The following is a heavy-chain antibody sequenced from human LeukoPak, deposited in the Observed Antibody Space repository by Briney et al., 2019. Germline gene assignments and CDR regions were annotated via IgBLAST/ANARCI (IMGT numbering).Heavy chain of an antibody. J-gene: IGHJ4*02. CDR2: TRNKANSYTT. Sequence: GGSLRLSCAASGFTFSDHCMDWVRQAPGKGLEWVGRTRNKANSYTTEYAASVKGRFTISRDDSKNTLYLQMNSLKTEDTAVYYCARGRVTTLYYCDYGGQGTLVTVSS. CDR1: GFTFSDHC. D-gene: IGHD4-17*01. CDR3: ARGRVTTLYYCDY. V-gene: IGHV3-72*01.